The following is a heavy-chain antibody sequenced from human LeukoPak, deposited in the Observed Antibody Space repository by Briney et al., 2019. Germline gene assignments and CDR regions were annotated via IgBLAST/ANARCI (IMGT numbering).Heavy chain of an antibody. J-gene: IGHJ4*02. CDR1: GGSFSGYY. CDR2: INHSGST. CDR3: ARGLRSGGLFVFDY. D-gene: IGHD3-10*01. V-gene: IGHV4-34*01. Sequence: SETLSLTCAVYGGSFSGYYWSWIRQPPGKGLEWIGEINHSGSTNYNPSLKSRVTISVDTSKNQFSLKLSSVTAADTAVYYCARGLRSGGLFVFDYWGQGTLVTVSS.